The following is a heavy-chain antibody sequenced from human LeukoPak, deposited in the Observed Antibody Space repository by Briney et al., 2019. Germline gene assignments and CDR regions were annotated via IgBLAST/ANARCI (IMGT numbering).Heavy chain of an antibody. CDR2: ITSDSRYM. CDR3: AKGHYTDV. J-gene: IGHJ6*03. CDR1: GFTFSSYN. V-gene: IGHV3-21*01. Sequence: GGSLRLSCAASGFTFSSYNMNWVRQAPGKGLEWVSSITSDSRYMYYADSVKGRFTISRDNAKNSLYLQMNSLRAEDTAVYYCAKGHYTDVWGKGTTVTVPS.